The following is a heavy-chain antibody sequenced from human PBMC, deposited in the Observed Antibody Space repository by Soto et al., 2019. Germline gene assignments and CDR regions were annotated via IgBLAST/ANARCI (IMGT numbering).Heavy chain of an antibody. CDR1: GGSIGSGGYY. J-gene: IGHJ4*02. V-gene: IGHV4-31*03. CDR2: TYYSGST. CDR3: ARGGYITMVRGVIKAPDY. D-gene: IGHD3-10*01. Sequence: SETLSLTCTVSGGSIGSGGYYWNWIRQHPGKGLEWIGYTYYSGSTYYNPSLKSRVTISVDTSKNQFSLKLSSVTAADTAVYYCARGGYITMVRGVIKAPDYWGQGTLVTVSS.